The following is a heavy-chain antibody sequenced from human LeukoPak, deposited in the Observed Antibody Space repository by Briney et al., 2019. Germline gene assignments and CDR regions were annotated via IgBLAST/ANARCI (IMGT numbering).Heavy chain of an antibody. CDR3: ARGRSSGWHGWFWGGYDYYYGMDV. Sequence: GASVKVSCKASGGTFSSYAISWVRQAPGQGLEWIGRIIPILGIANYAQKFQGRVTITADKSTSTAYMELSSLRSVDTAVYYCARGRSSGWHGWFWGGYDYYYGMDVWGQGTTVTVSS. CDR1: GGTFSSYA. CDR2: IIPILGIA. D-gene: IGHD6-19*01. V-gene: IGHV1-69*04. J-gene: IGHJ6*02.